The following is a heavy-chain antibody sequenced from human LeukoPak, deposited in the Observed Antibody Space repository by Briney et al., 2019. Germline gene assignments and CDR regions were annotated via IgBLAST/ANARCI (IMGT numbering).Heavy chain of an antibody. CDR2: IYYSGST. J-gene: IGHJ2*01. V-gene: IGHV4-59*01. D-gene: IGHD7-27*01. CDR3: ARGHLPTTYWGAWYFDL. Sequence: PSETLSLACTVSGGSISSYYWSWIRQPPGKGLEWIGYIYYSGSTNYNPSLKSRVTISVDTSKNQFSLKLSSVTAADTAVYYCARGHLPTTYWGAWYFDLWGRGTLVTVSS. CDR1: GGSISSYY.